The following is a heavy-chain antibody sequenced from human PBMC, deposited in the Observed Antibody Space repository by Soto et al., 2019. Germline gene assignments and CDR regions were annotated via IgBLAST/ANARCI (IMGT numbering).Heavy chain of an antibody. V-gene: IGHV4-59*01. D-gene: IGHD1-26*01. CDR1: GASITYYY. J-gene: IGHJ5*02. CDR2: FSSTGST. Sequence: SETLSLTCAVSGASITYYYWNWIRQPPGRGLEWIVSFSSTGSTVYNPSLRSRVTISLDTSKNQFSLTLNSVTAADTAVYYCARVKMGARFDPWGQGTLVTVS. CDR3: ARVKMGARFDP.